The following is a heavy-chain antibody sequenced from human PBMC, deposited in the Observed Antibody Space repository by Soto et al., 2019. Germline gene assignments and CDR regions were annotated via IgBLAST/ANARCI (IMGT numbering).Heavy chain of an antibody. CDR3: ASAIAAAGYYYYGMDV. J-gene: IGHJ6*02. CDR1: GGTFNSYA. CDR2: IIPIFGTA. V-gene: IGHV1-69*12. D-gene: IGHD6-13*01. Sequence: QVQLVQSGAEVKKPGSSVKVSCKASGGTFNSYAISWVRQAPGQGLEWMGGIIPIFGTANYAQKFQGRVTITADESTSTAYMELSSLRSEDTAVYYCASAIAAAGYYYYGMDVWGQGTTVTVSS.